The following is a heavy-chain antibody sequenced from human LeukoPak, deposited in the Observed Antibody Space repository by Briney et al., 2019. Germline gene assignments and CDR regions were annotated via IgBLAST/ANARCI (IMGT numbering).Heavy chain of an antibody. CDR1: GFSLSTSGAC. D-gene: IGHD4-17*01. V-gene: IGHV2-70*01. J-gene: IGHJ3*02. CDR3: ARIFITTVTWGAFDI. CDR2: INSDDDK. Sequence: GSGPTLVNPTQTLTLTCTFSGFSLSTSGACVSWIRQPPGKALEWLALINSDDDKYYSTSLKTRLTISKDTSKNQVVLTMANMGPVDTALYYCARIFITTVTWGAFDIWGQGTMVTVSS.